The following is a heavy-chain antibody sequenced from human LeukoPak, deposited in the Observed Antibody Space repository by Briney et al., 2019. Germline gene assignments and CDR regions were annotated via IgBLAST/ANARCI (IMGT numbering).Heavy chain of an antibody. D-gene: IGHD3-10*01. CDR2: IYSGGIT. V-gene: IGHV3-66*01. CDR3: ARGYGSGNGDI. Sequence: PGGSLRLSCAVSGFTVSSNYMSWVRQAPGKGLEWVSVIYSGGITYYVDSVKGRFSISRDNSKNTLYLQMDSLRVEDTAVYYCARGYGSGNGDIWGQGTMVTVSS. CDR1: GFTVSSNY. J-gene: IGHJ3*02.